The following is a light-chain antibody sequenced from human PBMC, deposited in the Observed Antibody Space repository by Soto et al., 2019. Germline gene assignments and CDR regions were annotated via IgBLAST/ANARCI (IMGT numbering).Light chain of an antibody. CDR3: SSYTSSSTRLLV. V-gene: IGLV2-14*01. Sequence: QSVLTQPASVSGSPGQSITISCTGTSSDVGGYNYVSWYQQHPGKAPKLMIYDVSNRPSGVSNRFSGSKSGNTASLTISGLQAEDEADYYCSSYTSSSTRLLVFGTGTKVTAL. CDR2: DVS. CDR1: SSDVGGYNY. J-gene: IGLJ1*01.